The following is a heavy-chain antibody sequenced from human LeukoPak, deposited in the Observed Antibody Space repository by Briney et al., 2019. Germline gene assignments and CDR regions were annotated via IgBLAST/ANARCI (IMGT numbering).Heavy chain of an antibody. CDR2: ISGSGGST. J-gene: IGHJ4*02. V-gene: IGHV3-23*01. D-gene: IGHD3-22*01. CDR3: AKHRFESGGYHSTD. Sequence: GGSLRLSCAASGFTFSSYAMSWVRQAPGKGLEWVSAISGSGGSTYYADSVKGRFTISRDNSKNTLYLQMNSLRAEDTAVYYCAKHRFESGGYHSTDWGQGTLVTVSS. CDR1: GFTFSSYA.